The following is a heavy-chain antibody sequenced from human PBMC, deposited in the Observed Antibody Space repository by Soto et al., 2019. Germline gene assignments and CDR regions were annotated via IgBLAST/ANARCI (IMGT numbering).Heavy chain of an antibody. CDR2: ITASGDKT. CDR3: ARAVRGADCS. CDR1: GLTLSSYA. V-gene: IGHV3-23*01. Sequence: EVQLLESGGGLVQPGESLRLSCAASGLTLSSYAMTWVRQAPGKGLVYVSSITASGDKTYYADTAKGRFTISRDNSKNTVYLQMNSLRADDTAVYFCARAVRGADCSWGQGTLVTVSS. D-gene: IGHD2-21*02. J-gene: IGHJ5*02.